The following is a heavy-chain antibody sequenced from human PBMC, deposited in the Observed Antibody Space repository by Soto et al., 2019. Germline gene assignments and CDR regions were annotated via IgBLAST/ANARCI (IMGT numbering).Heavy chain of an antibody. D-gene: IGHD3-16*01. CDR2: IVVSGGST. V-gene: IGHV3-23*01. J-gene: IGHJ4*02. CDR1: GFTFSSYA. Sequence: EVQLLESGGGLVLPGGSLRLSCVVSGFTFSSYAMTWVRQAPGKGLEWVSGIVVSGGSTYYADSVKGRFTISRDNSKNTLYLQMNSLRAEVSAVYYCAKYDGPDSDALIYWGQGTLVTVSS. CDR3: AKYDGPDSDALIY.